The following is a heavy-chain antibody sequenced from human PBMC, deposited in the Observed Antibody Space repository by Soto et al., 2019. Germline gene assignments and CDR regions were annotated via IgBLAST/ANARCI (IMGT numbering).Heavy chain of an antibody. CDR1: GGSISSSSYY. CDR3: ARQSSGYYLYYFDY. D-gene: IGHD3-22*01. V-gene: IGHV4-39*07. J-gene: IGHJ4*02. Sequence: PSETLSLTCTVSGGSISSSSYYWGWIRQPPGKGLEWIGSIYYSGSTYYNPSLKSRVTISVDTSKNQFSLKLSSVTAADTAVYYCARQSSGYYLYYFDYWGQGTLVTVSS. CDR2: IYYSGST.